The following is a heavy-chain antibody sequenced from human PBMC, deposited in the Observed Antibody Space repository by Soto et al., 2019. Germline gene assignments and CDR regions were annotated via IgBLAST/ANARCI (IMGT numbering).Heavy chain of an antibody. CDR1: GFTFSSYW. CDR3: VRQVRYVRYYYYYGMDV. J-gene: IGHJ6*02. Sequence: GGSLRLSCAASGFTFSSYWMHWVRQAPGKGLVWVSRINSDGSSTSYADSVKGRFTISRDNAKNTLYLQMNSLRAEDTAVYYCVRQVRYVRYYYYYGMDVWGQGTTVTVSS. CDR2: INSDGSST. D-gene: IGHD3-10*02. V-gene: IGHV3-74*01.